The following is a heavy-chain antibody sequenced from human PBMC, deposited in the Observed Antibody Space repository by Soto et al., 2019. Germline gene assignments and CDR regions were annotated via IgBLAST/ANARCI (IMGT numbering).Heavy chain of an antibody. CDR1: GASISGFY. V-gene: IGHV4-4*07. D-gene: IGHD1-1*01. CDR2: IYATGTT. Sequence: SETLSLTCTVSGASISGFYWSWIRKSAGKGLEWIGRIYATGTTDYNPSLKSRVMMSVDTSKKQFSLKLRSVTAADTAVYYCVRDGTKTLRDWFDPWGHGISVTVSS. J-gene: IGHJ5*02. CDR3: VRDGTKTLRDWFDP.